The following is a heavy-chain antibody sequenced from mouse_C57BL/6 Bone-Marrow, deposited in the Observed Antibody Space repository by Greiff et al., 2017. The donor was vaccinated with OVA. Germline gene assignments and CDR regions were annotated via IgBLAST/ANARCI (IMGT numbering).Heavy chain of an antibody. Sequence: EVQLVESGPGLVKPSQSLSLTCSVTGYSITSGYYWNWIRQFPGNKLEWMGYISYDGSNNYNPSLKNRISITRNTSKNQFFLKLNSVTTEDTATYYCGRWGSYAMDYWGQGTSVTVSS. CDR2: ISYDGSN. V-gene: IGHV3-6*01. J-gene: IGHJ4*01. CDR1: GYSITSGYY. CDR3: GRWGSYAMDY.